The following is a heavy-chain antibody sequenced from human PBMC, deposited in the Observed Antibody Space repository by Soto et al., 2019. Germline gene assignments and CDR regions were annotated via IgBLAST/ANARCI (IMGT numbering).Heavy chain of an antibody. CDR1: GFPFRSYG. J-gene: IGHJ4*02. CDR2: IWNDGSHA. D-gene: IGHD2-15*01. V-gene: IGHV3-33*01. CDR3: ARDPTDSGGYSDS. Sequence: QVQLVESGGGVVQPGGSLRLSCEGSGFPFRSYGIQWVRQAPGKGLEWLGLIWNDGSHAYYADSVKGRFTISRDNSKNTVFLQVSNLRAEDTAVYFCARDPTDSGGYSDSWGQGTLVTVSS.